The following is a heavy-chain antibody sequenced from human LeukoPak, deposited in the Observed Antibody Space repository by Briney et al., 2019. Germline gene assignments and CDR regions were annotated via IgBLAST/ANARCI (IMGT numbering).Heavy chain of an antibody. CDR1: GFTFSSYG. V-gene: IGHV3-30*02. J-gene: IGHJ4*02. CDR2: IRYDGSNK. Sequence: PGGSLRLTCAASGFTFSSYGMHWVRQAPGKGLEWVAFIRYDGSNKYYADSVKGRFTISRDNSKNTLYLQMNSLRAEDTAVYYCAKDPQRRSNWGSPLNYWGQGTLVTVSS. CDR3: AKDPQRRSNWGSPLNY. D-gene: IGHD7-27*01.